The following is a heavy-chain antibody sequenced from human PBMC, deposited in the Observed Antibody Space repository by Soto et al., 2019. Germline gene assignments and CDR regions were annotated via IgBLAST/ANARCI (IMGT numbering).Heavy chain of an antibody. CDR1: GGSISTNNC. J-gene: IGHJ4*02. Sequence: QVQLQESGPGLVKPSGTLSLTCAGSGGSISTNNCWACVRQSPGKGLEWLGEAYHIGDTNYNPSLKSRVTVSVDYPKNQFSLKLTSVTAADTAVYFCARSRYFDWLPLDSWGQGTLVTVSS. CDR2: AYHIGDT. V-gene: IGHV4-4*02. CDR3: ARSRYFDWLPLDS. D-gene: IGHD3-9*01.